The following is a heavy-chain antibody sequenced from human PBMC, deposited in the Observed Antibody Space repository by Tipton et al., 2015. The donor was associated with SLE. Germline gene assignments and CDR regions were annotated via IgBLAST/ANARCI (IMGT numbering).Heavy chain of an antibody. D-gene: IGHD2/OR15-2a*01. Sequence: TLSLTCAVYGGSFSGYYWSWIRQPPGKGPEWIGEINHSGSTNYNPSLKSRVTISVDTSKNQFSLKLSSVTAADTAVYYCARARLLLYFDLWGRGTLVTVSS. CDR1: GGSFSGYY. CDR2: INHSGST. CDR3: ARARLLLYFDL. J-gene: IGHJ2*01. V-gene: IGHV4-34*01.